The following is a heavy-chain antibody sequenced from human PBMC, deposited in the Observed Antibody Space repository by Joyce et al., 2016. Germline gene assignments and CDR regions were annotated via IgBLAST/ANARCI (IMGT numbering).Heavy chain of an antibody. CDR1: GYTFTTYA. Sequence: QVQLVQSGAEVKKPGASVMVSCKASGYTFTTYALNWVRQAPGQGLEWMGWMKPISGNSAYAQKFRGRVTMTRDTAINTAYMELSSLRSEDTAVYYCAREIVQGVIDWFDPWGQGTLVTVSS. CDR3: AREIVQGVIDWFDP. V-gene: IGHV1-8*01. J-gene: IGHJ5*02. CDR2: MKPISGNS. D-gene: IGHD3-10*01.